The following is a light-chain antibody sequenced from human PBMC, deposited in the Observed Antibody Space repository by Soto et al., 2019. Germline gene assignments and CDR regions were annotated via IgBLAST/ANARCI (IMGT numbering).Light chain of an antibody. CDR1: WDIGDF. CDR3: QQCNSYSWT. V-gene: IGKV1-33*01. J-gene: IGKJ1*01. CDR2: DAS. Sequence: DVQMTQSPSFLSVSVGDRVTISCQASWDIGDFLNWYQQKPGKAPKLLIYDASSWETGVPSRFRGSGSGTDFTLTISSLQPDDFATYYCQQCNSYSWTFGQGTKVDIK.